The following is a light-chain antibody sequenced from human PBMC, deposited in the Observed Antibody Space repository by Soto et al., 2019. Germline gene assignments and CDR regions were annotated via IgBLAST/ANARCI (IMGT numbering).Light chain of an antibody. CDR3: QQYDSYYTST. V-gene: IGKV1-5*03. CDR2: RAS. J-gene: IGKJ1*01. CDR1: QNINKW. Sequence: DIQMTQSPTTLSASVGDRATITCRASQNINKWLAWYQQQPGRDPKLLIYRASAFERGVPSRFSGSGSRTDFTLTISRLQPDDSATYYCQQYDSYYTSTFGQGTKVEIK.